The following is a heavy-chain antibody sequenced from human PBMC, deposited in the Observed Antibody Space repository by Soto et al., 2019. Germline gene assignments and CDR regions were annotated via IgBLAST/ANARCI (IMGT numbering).Heavy chain of an antibody. Sequence: QVQLVQSGAEVKKPVSSVKVSCKTSRDTLNKYAFNWVRQAPGQGLEWMGWIIPIFSSRNYAEKFQGRVTITADDSTSTAYMELRSLRFEDTAVYYCARGETYLGVWGQGTTVTVSS. V-gene: IGHV1-69*01. CDR2: IIPIFSSR. D-gene: IGHD3-16*01. CDR3: ARGETYLGV. J-gene: IGHJ6*02. CDR1: RDTLNKYA.